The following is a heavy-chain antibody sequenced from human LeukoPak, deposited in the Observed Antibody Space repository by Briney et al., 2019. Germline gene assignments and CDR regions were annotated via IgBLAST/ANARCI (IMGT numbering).Heavy chain of an antibody. D-gene: IGHD2-2*01. V-gene: IGHV4-34*01. CDR3: ARPLGYCSSTSCSRNDAFDI. CDR1: GGSFSGYY. Sequence: SETLSLTCAVYGGSFSGYYWSWIRQPPGKGLEWIGYIYHSGSTYYNPSLKSRVTISVDRSKNQFSLKLSSVTAADTAVYYCARPLGYCSSTSCSRNDAFDIWGQGTMVTVSS. CDR2: IYHSGST. J-gene: IGHJ3*02.